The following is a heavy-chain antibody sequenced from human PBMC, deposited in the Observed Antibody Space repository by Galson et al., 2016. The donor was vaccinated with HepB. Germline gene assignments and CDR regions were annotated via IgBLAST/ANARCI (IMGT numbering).Heavy chain of an antibody. CDR1: GGSVASDNW. CDR2: FFHSGTT. D-gene: IGHD3-16*01. V-gene: IGHV4-4*02. J-gene: IGHJ4*02. CDR3: ARVWGGGFDY. Sequence: SETLSLTCTVSGGSVASDNWWSWVRQSPGKGLEWIGEFFHSGTTNYSPSLKSRVIISIDKSKNQFSLKMNFVTAADTAVYYCARVWGGGFDYWGRGIHVVVSS.